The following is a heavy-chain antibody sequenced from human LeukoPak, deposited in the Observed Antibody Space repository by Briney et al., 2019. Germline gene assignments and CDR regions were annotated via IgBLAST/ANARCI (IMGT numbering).Heavy chain of an antibody. D-gene: IGHD1-26*01. CDR3: ARGIVGAYYFDY. V-gene: IGHV5-51*01. CDR1: GSIFTSYW. CDR2: IYPGDSDT. Sequence: GGSLQISCKGSGSIFTSYWIGWVRQLPGKGLEWMGIIYPGDSDTRYSPSFKGQVTISADKSIRTAYLQWSSLRASDTAMYYCARGIVGAYYFDYWGQGTLVTVSS. J-gene: IGHJ4*02.